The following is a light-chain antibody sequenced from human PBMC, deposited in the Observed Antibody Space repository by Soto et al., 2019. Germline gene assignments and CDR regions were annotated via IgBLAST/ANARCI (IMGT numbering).Light chain of an antibody. CDR1: QSVSSY. CDR2: DAS. V-gene: IGKV3-11*01. Sequence: EIVLPQSPATLSLSPGERATLSCRASQSVSSYLAWYQQKPGQAPRLLIYDASNRATGIPARFSGSGSGTDFTLTISRLDPEDFAMYYCQQYGSSRWTFAQGTKVDIK. J-gene: IGKJ1*01. CDR3: QQYGSSRWT.